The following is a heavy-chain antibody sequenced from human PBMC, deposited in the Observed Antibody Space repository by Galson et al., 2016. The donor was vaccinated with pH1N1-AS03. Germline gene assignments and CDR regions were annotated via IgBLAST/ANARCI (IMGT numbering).Heavy chain of an antibody. D-gene: IGHD2-8*01. CDR3: ARESLYGGYYFDY. CDR1: GLSVAKNH. V-gene: IGHV3-53*01. Sequence: SLRLSCAVSGLSVAKNHMSWVRQAPGKGLEWVSSIYTGGDTFYTDSVRGRFTISRDNSKSTVSLQMNSLRAEDTAVYFCARESLYGGYYFDYWGQGALVTVSS. CDR2: IYTGGDT. J-gene: IGHJ4*02.